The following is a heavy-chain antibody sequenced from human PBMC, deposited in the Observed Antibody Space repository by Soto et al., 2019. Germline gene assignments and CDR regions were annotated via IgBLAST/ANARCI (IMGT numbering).Heavy chain of an antibody. J-gene: IGHJ2*01. CDR1: GFTFINYA. CDR3: ARKVPGSTSRPDYWYFDL. V-gene: IGHV3-23*01. D-gene: IGHD3-10*01. Sequence: EVQLLESGGGLVQPGGSLRLSCAGSGFTFINYAMNWVRQAPGKGLEWGSTISGGGDAPFFADSVRGRFTISRDNSKNTVCLQMNNLGVDDTAVYFCARKVPGSTSRPDYWYFDLWGRGTLVTVSS. CDR2: ISGGGDAP.